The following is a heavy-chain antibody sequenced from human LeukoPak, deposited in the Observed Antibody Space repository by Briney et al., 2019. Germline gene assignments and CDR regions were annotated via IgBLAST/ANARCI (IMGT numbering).Heavy chain of an antibody. V-gene: IGHV4-38-2*01. J-gene: IGHJ4*02. D-gene: IGHD3-22*01. CDR1: GFTFSNYA. CDR2: IYYGGVT. CDR3: ARQSLADRFFDY. Sequence: PGGSLRLSCAASGFTFSNYAMSWIRQSPGRGLEWIGSIYYGGVTYYNPSLKSRVTMSVDTSKNQFSLRLSSVTAADTAVYYCARQSLADRFFDYWGQGTLVTVSS.